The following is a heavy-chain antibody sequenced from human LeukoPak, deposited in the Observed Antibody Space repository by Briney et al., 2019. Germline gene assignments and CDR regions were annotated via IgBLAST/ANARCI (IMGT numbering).Heavy chain of an antibody. CDR2: IFISGGT. D-gene: IGHD2-15*01. V-gene: IGHV4-61*02. CDR1: GGSITSGSYY. CDR3: ARYCSGGSCSIRGFDY. J-gene: IGHJ4*02. Sequence: PSETLSLTCTVSGGSITSGSYYWSWIRQPAGKGLEWIGRIFISGGTNYNPSLRSRVTMSLDTSKNQFSLKLSSVTAADTAVYYCARYCSGGSCSIRGFDYWGQGTLVTVSS.